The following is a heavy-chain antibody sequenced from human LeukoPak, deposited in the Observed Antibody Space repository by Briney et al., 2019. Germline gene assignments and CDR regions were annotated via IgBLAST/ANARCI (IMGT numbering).Heavy chain of an antibody. CDR1: GYSFTSYW. Sequence: GESLKISCKGSGYSFTSYWIGWVRQMPGKGLEWMGIIYPGDSDTRYSPSFQGQVTISADKSISTAYLQWSSLKASDTAMYYCARRRYCSSTSCYWFWFDPWGQGTLVTVSS. CDR2: IYPGDSDT. V-gene: IGHV5-51*01. D-gene: IGHD2-2*01. J-gene: IGHJ5*02. CDR3: ARRRYCSSTSCYWFWFDP.